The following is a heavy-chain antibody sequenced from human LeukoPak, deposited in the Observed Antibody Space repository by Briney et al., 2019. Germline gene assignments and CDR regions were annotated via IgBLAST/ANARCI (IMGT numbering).Heavy chain of an antibody. Sequence: SVTLSLTCTVSGGSISSSSYYWGWIRQPPGKGLEWIGSIYYSGSTYYNPSLKSRVTISVDTSKNQFSLKLSSVTAADTAVYYCARHYYSRYWFDPWGQGTLVTVSS. J-gene: IGHJ5*02. CDR3: ARHYYSRYWFDP. CDR2: IYYSGST. CDR1: GGSISSSSYY. D-gene: IGHD3-10*01. V-gene: IGHV4-39*01.